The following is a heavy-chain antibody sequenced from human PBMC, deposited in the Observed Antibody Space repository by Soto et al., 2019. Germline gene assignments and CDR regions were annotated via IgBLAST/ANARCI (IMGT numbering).Heavy chain of an antibody. CDR1: GFDFTTYN. V-gene: IGHV3-21*01. Sequence: EVQLVESGGGVVQPGGSLRLSCAASGFDFTTYNMNWVRQAPGKGLEWVSSMNGASSSIFHAESVKGRFTISRDNAKNALYLQMNSLRVEDTAVYYCARETDYAQTKDVWGKGTTVTVSS. CDR2: MNGASSSI. D-gene: IGHD3-16*01. J-gene: IGHJ6*04. CDR3: ARETDYAQTKDV.